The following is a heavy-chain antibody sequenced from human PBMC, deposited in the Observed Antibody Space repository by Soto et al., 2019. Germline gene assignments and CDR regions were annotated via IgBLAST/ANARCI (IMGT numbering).Heavy chain of an antibody. CDR2: ISSSSSTI. V-gene: IGHV3-48*02. Sequence: GGSLILSCAASGFTFGSYSMNWVRQAPGKGLEWVSYISSSSSTIYYADSVKGRFTISRDNAKNSLYLQMNSLRDEDTAVYYCARTGIAAAGSTTYYYYGMAVWGQGATVTVSS. J-gene: IGHJ6*02. CDR1: GFTFGSYS. D-gene: IGHD6-13*01. CDR3: ARTGIAAAGSTTYYYYGMAV.